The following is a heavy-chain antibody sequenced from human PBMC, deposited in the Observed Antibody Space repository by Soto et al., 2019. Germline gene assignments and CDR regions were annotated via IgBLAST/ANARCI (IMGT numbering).Heavy chain of an antibody. CDR3: ARDDATHCGDDCYRYFYYGMDV. V-gene: IGHV1-69*01. J-gene: IGHJ6*02. Sequence: QVQLVQSGTEVKTPGSSVKVSCKASGGSFSKFAINWVRQAPGQGLEWMGGIIPTLGTTDYAHKFQGRVTITADEAPRTAYMELSGLRSEDTAVYYRARDDATHCGDDCYRYFYYGMDVWGQGTTVTVSS. D-gene: IGHD2-21*02. CDR1: GGSFSKFA. CDR2: IIPTLGTT.